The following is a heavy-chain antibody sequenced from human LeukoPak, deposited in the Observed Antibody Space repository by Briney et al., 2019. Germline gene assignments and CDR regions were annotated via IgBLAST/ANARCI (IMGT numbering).Heavy chain of an antibody. D-gene: IGHD2-15*01. CDR3: ARDPRNVGLAP. Sequence: GGSLRLPCVASGFSLSGYWMYWVRQAPGKGLIYISRNNGDGSTTNYADVVKGRFTMSRDNVKNTLYLQMNSLRVEDTAVYYCARDPRNVGLAPWGQGTLVTVSS. V-gene: IGHV3-74*01. CDR1: GFSLSGYW. J-gene: IGHJ5*02. CDR2: NNGDGSTT.